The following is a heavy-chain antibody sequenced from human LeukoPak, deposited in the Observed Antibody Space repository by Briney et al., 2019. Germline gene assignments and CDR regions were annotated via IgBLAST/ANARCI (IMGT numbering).Heavy chain of an antibody. V-gene: IGHV3-23*01. Sequence: GGSLRLSCAASGFTFSSYAMSWVRQAPGKGLEWVSAISGSGGSTYYADSVKGRFTISRDNSKNTLYLQMNSLRAEDTAVYYCAKSAVSGYSSGWYSDYWGQGTLVTVSS. D-gene: IGHD6-19*01. CDR1: GFTFSSYA. J-gene: IGHJ4*02. CDR3: AKSAVSGYSSGWYSDY. CDR2: ISGSGGST.